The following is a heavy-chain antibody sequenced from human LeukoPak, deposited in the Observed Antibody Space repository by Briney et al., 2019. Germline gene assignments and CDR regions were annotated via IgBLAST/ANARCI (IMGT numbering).Heavy chain of an antibody. D-gene: IGHD6-19*01. CDR3: ARVRYSSGWYSFDP. J-gene: IGHJ5*02. CDR1: GYSISSGYY. V-gene: IGHV4-38-2*02. Sequence: KPSETLSLTCTVSGYSISSGYYWGWIRQPPGKGLEWIGSIYHSGSTYYNPSLKSRVTISVDTSKNQFSLKLSSVTAADTAVYYCARVRYSSGWYSFDPWGQGTLVTVSS. CDR2: IYHSGST.